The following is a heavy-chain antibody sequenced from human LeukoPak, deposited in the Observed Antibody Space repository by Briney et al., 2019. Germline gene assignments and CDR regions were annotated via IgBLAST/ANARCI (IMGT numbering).Heavy chain of an antibody. Sequence: PSETLSLTCTVSGGSISSSSYYWGWIRQPPGKGLEWIGSIYYSGSTYYNPSLKSRVTISVDTSKNQFSLKLSSVTAADTAVYYCARGGGYSYGSYYFDYWGQGTLVTVSS. CDR2: IYYSGST. CDR3: ARGGGYSYGSYYFDY. V-gene: IGHV4-39*07. D-gene: IGHD5-18*01. CDR1: GGSISSSSYY. J-gene: IGHJ4*02.